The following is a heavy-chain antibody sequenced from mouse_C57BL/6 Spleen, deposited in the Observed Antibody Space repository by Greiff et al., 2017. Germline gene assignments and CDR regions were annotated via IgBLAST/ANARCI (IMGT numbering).Heavy chain of an antibody. D-gene: IGHD1-1*01. CDR2: IDPSDSYT. CDR1: GYTFTSYW. J-gene: IGHJ2*01. V-gene: IGHV1-69*01. CDR3: ARRGSSLYYFDY. Sequence: QVQLQQPGAELVMPGASVKLSCKASGYTFTSYWMHWVKQRPGQGLEWIGEIDPSDSYTNYNQKFKGKSPLTVDKSSSTAYMQLSSLTSEDSAVYYCARRGSSLYYFDYWGQGTTLTVSS.